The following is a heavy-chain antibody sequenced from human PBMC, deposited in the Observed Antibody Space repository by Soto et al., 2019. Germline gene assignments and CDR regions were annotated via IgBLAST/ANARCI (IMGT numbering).Heavy chain of an antibody. CDR1: GFTFSSYA. Sequence: AASGFTFSSYAMSWVRQAPGKGLEWVSGISISGGSTYYADSVKGRVTISRDNSNNTLYLQMNSLRADDTDVYYCAKVLSGSRIYYTQAACDIWGQGTMVTVSS. CDR3: AKVLSGSRIYYTQAACDI. J-gene: IGHJ3*02. CDR2: ISISGGST. V-gene: IGHV3-23*01. D-gene: IGHD3-10*01.